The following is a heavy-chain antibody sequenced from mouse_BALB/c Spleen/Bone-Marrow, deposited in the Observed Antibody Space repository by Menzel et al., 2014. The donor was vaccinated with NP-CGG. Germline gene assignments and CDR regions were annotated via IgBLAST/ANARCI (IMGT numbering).Heavy chain of an antibody. J-gene: IGHJ1*01. CDR1: GYSFTGYY. Sequence: VQLKDSGPELVKPGASVKISCKASGYSFTGYYMHWVKQSHGNSLDWIGYIYPYNGVSSYNQKFKGKATLTVDKSSSTAYTELRSLTSDDSAVYYCESRGEYFDVWGAGTTVTVSS. V-gene: IGHV1-31*01. CDR2: IYPYNGVS. CDR3: ESRGEYFDV.